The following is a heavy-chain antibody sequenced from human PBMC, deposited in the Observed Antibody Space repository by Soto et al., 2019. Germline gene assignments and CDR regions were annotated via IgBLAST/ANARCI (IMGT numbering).Heavy chain of an antibody. CDR3: VGDSEPAFLDY. CDR2: ISAYNGNT. V-gene: IGHV1-18*01. J-gene: IGHJ4*02. Sequence: QVQLVQSGAEVKKPGASVKVSCKASGYTFTSYGISWVRQAPGQGLEWMGWISAYNGNTNYAQKLQGRVTMTTDTSTSTDYMELRSLRSDDTAVYYCVGDSEPAFLDYWGQGTLVTVSS. CDR1: GYTFTSYG.